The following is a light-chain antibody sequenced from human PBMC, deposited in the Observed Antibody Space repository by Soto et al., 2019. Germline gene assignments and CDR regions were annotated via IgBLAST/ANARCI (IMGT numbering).Light chain of an antibody. CDR3: QQYGSSEII. CDR2: GAS. V-gene: IGKV3-20*01. Sequence: EIVLTQSPGTLSLSPGERATLSCRASQSVSFSQLAWYQQRPGQAPRLLIYGASSRATGIPDRFSGSGSGTDFTLTISRLEPEDFAVFYCQQYGSSEIIFGQGTRLEIK. CDR1: QSVSFSQ. J-gene: IGKJ5*01.